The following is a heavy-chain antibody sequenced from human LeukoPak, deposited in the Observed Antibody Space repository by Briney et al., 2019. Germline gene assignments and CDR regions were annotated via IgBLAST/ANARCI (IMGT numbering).Heavy chain of an antibody. Sequence: SVKVSCKASGGTFSSYAISWVRQAPGQGLEWMGGIIPIFGTANYAQKFQGRVTITADESTSTAYMELSSLRSEDTAVYYCASGMFDGSSWYQGNWFDPWGQGTLVTVSS. CDR2: IIPIFGTA. CDR3: ASGMFDGSSWYQGNWFDP. V-gene: IGHV1-69*13. J-gene: IGHJ5*02. CDR1: GGTFSSYA. D-gene: IGHD6-13*01.